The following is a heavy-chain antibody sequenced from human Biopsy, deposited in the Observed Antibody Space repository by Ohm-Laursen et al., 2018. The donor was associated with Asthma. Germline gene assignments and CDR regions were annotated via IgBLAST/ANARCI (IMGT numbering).Heavy chain of an antibody. D-gene: IGHD2-21*01. CDR3: VRWRSGYPDHYSDF. Sequence: SLRLSCTASGFTFGTFGMNWVRQAPGKGLEWVALISSDVREWYADSVKGRFTISRDNSKNTLDLQMNSLRGDDTAVYYCVRWRSGYPDHYSDFWGLGTLVTVSS. J-gene: IGHJ4*02. CDR1: GFTFGTFG. V-gene: IGHV3-30*03. CDR2: ISSDVRE.